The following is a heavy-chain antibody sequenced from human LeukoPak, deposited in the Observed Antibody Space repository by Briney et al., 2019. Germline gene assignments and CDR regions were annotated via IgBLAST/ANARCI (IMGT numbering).Heavy chain of an antibody. D-gene: IGHD2-2*01. CDR2: TSSSGATT. Sequence: GGSLRLSCAASGLTFGTYAMSWVRQAPGKGLEWVSSTSSSGATTYYGDSVKGRFTFSRDNSRNTLYLQMNSLRTEDTALYYCARVGTSSQTDYWGQGSLVTVSS. V-gene: IGHV3-23*01. CDR3: ARVGTSSQTDY. J-gene: IGHJ4*02. CDR1: GLTFGTYA.